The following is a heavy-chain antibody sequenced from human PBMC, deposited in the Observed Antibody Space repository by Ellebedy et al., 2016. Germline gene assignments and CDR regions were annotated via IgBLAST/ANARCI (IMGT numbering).Heavy chain of an antibody. Sequence: GESLKISXVASGFPFSTYAMGWVRQAPGKGLEWVCAISGSGGITHYADSVKGRFTISRDTAKSTQYLQMNSLRAEDTAVYYCAKSRHSAAYCGGACYYDDAFDMWGQGTMVTVSS. J-gene: IGHJ3*02. V-gene: IGHV3-23*01. CDR3: AKSRHSAAYCGGACYYDDAFDM. CDR1: GFPFSTYA. CDR2: ISGSGGIT. D-gene: IGHD2-21*02.